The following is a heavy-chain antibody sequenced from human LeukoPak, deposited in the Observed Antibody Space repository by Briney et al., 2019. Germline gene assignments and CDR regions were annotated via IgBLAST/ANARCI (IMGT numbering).Heavy chain of an antibody. CDR3: ARDWSGYCSSTSCFHYYFDY. CDR2: IIPILGIA. Sequence: ASVKVSCKASGGTFSSYTISWVRQAPGQGLEWMGRIIPILGIANYAQKFQGRVTITADKSASTAYMELSSLRSEDTAVYYCARDWSGYCSSTSCFHYYFDYWGQGTLVTVSS. D-gene: IGHD2-2*03. CDR1: GGTFSSYT. V-gene: IGHV1-69*04. J-gene: IGHJ4*02.